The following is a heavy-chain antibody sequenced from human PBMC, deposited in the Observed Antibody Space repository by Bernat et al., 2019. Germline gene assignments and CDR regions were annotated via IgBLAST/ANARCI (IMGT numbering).Heavy chain of an antibody. CDR3: AKYVSGSYFDY. D-gene: IGHD1-26*01. CDR2: IYSSGTT. CDR1: GGSISGYY. J-gene: IGHJ4*02. V-gene: IGHV4-4*07. Sequence: QVQLQESGPGLVEPSETLSLTCTVSGGSISGYYWNWIRQPAGKGLEWIGRIYSSGTTNYNPSLKSRVTMSVDMSKNQFSLKLSSVTAADTAVYYCAKYVSGSYFDYWGQGTLVTVSS.